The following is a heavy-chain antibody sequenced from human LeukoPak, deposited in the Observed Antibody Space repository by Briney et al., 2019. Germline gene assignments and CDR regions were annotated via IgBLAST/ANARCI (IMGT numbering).Heavy chain of an antibody. D-gene: IGHD2-2*01. CDR2: IYYSGST. Sequence: SETLSLTCSVSGGSISSYYWSWIRQPPGKGLEWIGYIYYSGSTNYNPSLKSRVTISVDTSKNQLSLKLTSATAADTAVYYCARRAGMTSVDYWGQGTLVTVST. CDR1: GGSISSYY. J-gene: IGHJ4*02. V-gene: IGHV4-59*12. CDR3: ARRAGMTSVDY.